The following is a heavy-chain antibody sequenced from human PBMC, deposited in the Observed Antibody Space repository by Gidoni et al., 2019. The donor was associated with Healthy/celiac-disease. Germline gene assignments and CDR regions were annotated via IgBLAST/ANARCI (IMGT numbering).Heavy chain of an antibody. CDR2: ISSSSSYI. V-gene: IGHV3-21*01. CDR1: GFTFSSYS. J-gene: IGHJ4*02. Sequence: EVQLVESGGGLVKPGGSLRLSCAASGFTFSSYSMNWVRQAPGKGLEWVSSISSSSSYIYYADSVKGRFTISRDNAKNSLYLQMNSLRAEDTAVYYCARGPSLYSSGWFPFDYWGQGTLVTVSS. D-gene: IGHD6-19*01. CDR3: ARGPSLYSSGWFPFDY.